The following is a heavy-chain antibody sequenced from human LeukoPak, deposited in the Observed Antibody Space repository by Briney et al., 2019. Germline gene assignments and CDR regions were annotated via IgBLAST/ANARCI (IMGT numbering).Heavy chain of an antibody. CDR2: IFPGDSET. CDR1: GYTFTTYY. D-gene: IGHD4-23*01. J-gene: IGHJ3*02. V-gene: IGHV5-51*01. Sequence: GESLKISCKSSGYTFTTYYIAWVRQMPGKGLEWMGIIFPGDSETRYSPSFQGQVTISADKSISTAYLQWSSLKASDTAMYYCASSYGGNSGDAFDIWGQGTMVTVSS. CDR3: ASSYGGNSGDAFDI.